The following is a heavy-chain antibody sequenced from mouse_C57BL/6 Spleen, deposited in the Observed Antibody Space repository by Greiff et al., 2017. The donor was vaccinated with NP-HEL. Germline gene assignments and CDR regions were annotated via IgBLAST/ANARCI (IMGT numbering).Heavy chain of an antibody. V-gene: IGHV1-15*01. CDR2: IDPETGGT. Sequence: QVQLQQSGAELVRPGASVTLSCKASGYTFTDYEMHWVKQTPVHGLEWIGAIDPETGGTAYNQKFKGKAILTADKSSSTAYMELRSLTSEDSAVYYCTRDYHPYAMDYWGQGTSVTVSS. D-gene: IGHD5-5*01. CDR3: TRDYHPYAMDY. CDR1: GYTFTDYE. J-gene: IGHJ4*01.